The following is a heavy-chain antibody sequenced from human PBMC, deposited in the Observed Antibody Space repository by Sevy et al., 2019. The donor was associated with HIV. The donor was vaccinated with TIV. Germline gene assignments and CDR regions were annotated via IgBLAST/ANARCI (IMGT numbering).Heavy chain of an antibody. CDR2: ISSSGNSI. D-gene: IGHD2-21*02. V-gene: IGHV3-11*01. CDR1: GFTFSDYY. Sequence: GGSLRLSCAASGFTFSDYYMSWVRQAPGKGLEWVSYISSSGNSIYYADSVKGRFTVSRDNAKNSLYLQMNSLRGEDTAVYYCARAGGDWDIDYWGQRTLVTVSS. CDR3: ARAGGDWDIDY. J-gene: IGHJ4*02.